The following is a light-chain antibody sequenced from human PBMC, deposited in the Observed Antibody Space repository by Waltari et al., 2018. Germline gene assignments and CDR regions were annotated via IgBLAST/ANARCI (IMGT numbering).Light chain of an antibody. CDR3: CSYAGSSTVV. Sequence: QSALTQPASVSGSPGQSITISCTGTSRDAGSSHGVSCYLQHPVKAPKLMIDEVSKRPSGVSKRFSGSKSGNTASLTISGLQAEDEADYYCCSYAGSSTVVFGGGTKLTVL. CDR1: SRDAGSSHG. V-gene: IGLV2-23*02. J-gene: IGLJ2*01. CDR2: EVS.